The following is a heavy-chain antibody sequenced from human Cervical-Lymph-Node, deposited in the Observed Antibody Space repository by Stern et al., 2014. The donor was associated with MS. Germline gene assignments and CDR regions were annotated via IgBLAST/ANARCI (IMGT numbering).Heavy chain of an antibody. J-gene: IGHJ5*02. V-gene: IGHV1-69*01. Sequence: VLLVESGVEVTKPGSSAKVSCKASVGTFSKFPSSWVRQSPGQGLEWMGGIFPVFGTPAYAQEFRCRVTITADVSTSTVYMELSSLRSDDTAVYYCALSSETSDRWYSLGYDLWGQGTLVTVSS. D-gene: IGHD6-13*01. CDR2: IFPVFGTP. CDR3: ALSSETSDRWYSLGYDL. CDR1: VGTFSKFP.